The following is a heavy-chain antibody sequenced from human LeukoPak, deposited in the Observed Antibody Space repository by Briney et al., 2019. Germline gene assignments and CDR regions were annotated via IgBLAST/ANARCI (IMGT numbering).Heavy chain of an antibody. CDR3: AKDRRVGFQGFDY. D-gene: IGHD3-10*01. CDR1: GFTFSTYA. J-gene: IGHJ4*02. Sequence: PGGSLRLSCAASGFTFSTYAMNWVRQAPGKGLEWVSGISGSGGSTYYTDSVKGRFTISRDNSKNTLYLQMNSLRAEDTAVYYCAKDRRVGFQGFDYWGQGTLVTVSS. V-gene: IGHV3-23*01. CDR2: ISGSGGST.